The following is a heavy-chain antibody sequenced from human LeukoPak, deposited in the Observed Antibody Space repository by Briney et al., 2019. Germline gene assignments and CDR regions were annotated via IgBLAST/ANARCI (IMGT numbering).Heavy chain of an antibody. CDR2: INPKSGGT. V-gene: IGHV1-2*02. CDR3: VPSANYYYFDY. J-gene: IGHJ4*02. CDR1: GYTFTNYY. D-gene: IGHD1-26*01. Sequence: ASVKVSCKASGYTFTNYYMHWVRQAPGLGFEWMGWINPKSGGTSYPLKFQGRLTMTRDTSISTAYMELSRLRSDDTAVYYCVPSANYYYFDYWGQGTLVTVSS.